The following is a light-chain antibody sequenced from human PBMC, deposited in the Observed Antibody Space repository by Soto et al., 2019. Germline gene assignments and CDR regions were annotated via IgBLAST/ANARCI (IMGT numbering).Light chain of an antibody. V-gene: IGKV1-39*01. J-gene: IGKJ4*01. Sequence: DIQMTQSPSSLSVSVGDRVTITCRASQSISSYLNWYQQKPGKAPKLLIYAASSLQSGVPSRFSGSGSGTDFTLTISSLQPEDFATYYCQQSYSTLFTFGGGTKVEIK. CDR2: AAS. CDR1: QSISSY. CDR3: QQSYSTLFT.